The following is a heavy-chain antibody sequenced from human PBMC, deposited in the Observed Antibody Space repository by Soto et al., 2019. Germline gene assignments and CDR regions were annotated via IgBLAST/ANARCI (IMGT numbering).Heavy chain of an antibody. V-gene: IGHV5-51*01. D-gene: IGHD6-6*01. Sequence: PGESLKISCKGSGYSFTSYWIGLVRHMPGKGLERMGIIYPGDSDTRYSPSFQRQVTISADKSINTAYLQWSSLKASDTAMYYCDRLSSSTDYYYCGMDVWGQGTTVTVSS. J-gene: IGHJ6*02. CDR2: IYPGDSDT. CDR3: DRLSSSTDYYYCGMDV. CDR1: GYSFTSYW.